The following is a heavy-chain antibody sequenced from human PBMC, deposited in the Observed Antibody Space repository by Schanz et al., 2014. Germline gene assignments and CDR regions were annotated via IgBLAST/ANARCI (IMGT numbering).Heavy chain of an antibody. CDR2: INPDSGDT. CDR1: GYTFSDSY. CDR3: ARAFGGYDPAGALDY. V-gene: IGHV1-2*04. D-gene: IGHD5-12*01. Sequence: QVQLVQSGAEVKKPGSSMKVSCKASGYTFSDSYVHWVRQAPGQGLEWMGWINPDSGDTNFAQKFQGWVTMTRDTSISTAYMELSRLKSDDTAVYYCARAFGGYDPAGALDYWGQGTLVTVSS. J-gene: IGHJ4*02.